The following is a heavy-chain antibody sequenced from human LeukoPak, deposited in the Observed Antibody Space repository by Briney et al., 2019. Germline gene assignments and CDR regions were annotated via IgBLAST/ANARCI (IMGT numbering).Heavy chain of an antibody. V-gene: IGHV3-53*01. CDR1: GFTVSSNY. J-gene: IGHJ3*02. D-gene: IGHD3-22*01. Sequence: PGGSLRLSCAASGFTVSSNYMSWVRQAPGKGLEWVSVIYSGGSTYYADSVKGRFTISRDNSKNTLYLQMNSLRAEDTAVYYRARDLDDSSGYYLGGNAFDIWGQGTMVTVSS. CDR3: ARDLDDSSGYYLGGNAFDI. CDR2: IYSGGST.